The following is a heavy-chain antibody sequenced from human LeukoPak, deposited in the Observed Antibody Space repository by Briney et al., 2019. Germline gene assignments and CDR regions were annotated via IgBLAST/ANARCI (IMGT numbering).Heavy chain of an antibody. V-gene: IGHV1-18*01. D-gene: IGHD5-12*01. CDR2: ISAYNGNT. J-gene: IGHJ4*02. CDR1: GYTFTSYG. Sequence: ASVKVSCKASGYTFTSYGISWVRQAPGQGLEWMGWISAYNGNTNYAQKLQGRVTMTTDTSTSTAYIELRSLRSDDTAVYYCARDRGYSAYADYYFDYWGQGTLVTVSS. CDR3: ARDRGYSAYADYYFDY.